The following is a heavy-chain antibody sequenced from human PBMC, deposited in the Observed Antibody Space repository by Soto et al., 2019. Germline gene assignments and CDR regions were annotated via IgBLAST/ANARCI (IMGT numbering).Heavy chain of an antibody. CDR1: GGSFSGYY. CDR3: ARGEDAFFYYGLDV. Sequence: SETLSLTCAVYGGSFSGYYWSWIRRPPGKGLEWIAYIYDTGISGYTPSTSYNPSLKSRVTMSVDTSKSQFSLKLTSVTAADTAVYYCARGEDAFFYYGLDVWGQGITVTVSS. V-gene: IGHV4-59*01. J-gene: IGHJ6*02. CDR2: IYDTGISGYTPST.